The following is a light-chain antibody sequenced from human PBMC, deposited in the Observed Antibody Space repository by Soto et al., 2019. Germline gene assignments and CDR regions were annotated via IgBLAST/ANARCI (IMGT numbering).Light chain of an antibody. CDR3: QQYNIHSFYI. CDR1: QDVGSF. J-gene: IGKJ2*01. Sequence: DVQMAQSPSTLSASVGDTVTVGCRASQDVGSFVAWYQQKPGKAPKLLIYLASRLKSGVPSRFSGSGSGTGCSLTISCLQPDDFATYFCQQYNIHSFYIFGQGTKLELK. V-gene: IGKV1-5*03. CDR2: LAS.